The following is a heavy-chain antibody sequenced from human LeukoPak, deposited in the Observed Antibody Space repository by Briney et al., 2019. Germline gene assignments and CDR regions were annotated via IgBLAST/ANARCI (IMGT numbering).Heavy chain of an antibody. Sequence: GGSLRLSCAASGFTFSSYWMHLVRQAPGKGLVWVSRINSDGSSTTYADSVKGRFTISRDNAKNTLYLQMNSLRAEDTAVYYCARVEPIRLLVDYWGQGTLVTVSS. CDR2: INSDGSST. D-gene: IGHD3-3*01. J-gene: IGHJ4*02. V-gene: IGHV3-74*01. CDR1: GFTFSSYW. CDR3: ARVEPIRLLVDY.